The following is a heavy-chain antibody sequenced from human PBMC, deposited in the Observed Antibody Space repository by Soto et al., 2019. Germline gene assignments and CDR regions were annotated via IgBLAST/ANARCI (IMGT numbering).Heavy chain of an antibody. CDR2: IYPGDSNT. Sequence: GEALKISCKGSEYSFTRYWLAWERQMPGKGLEWMGIIYPGDSNTRYSPSFQGQVTISADKSISTAYLQWSSLRAEDTAIYYCAKSLYGLQYYFDYWGQGTLVTVSS. J-gene: IGHJ4*02. CDR1: EYSFTRYW. D-gene: IGHD2-8*01. CDR3: AKSLYGLQYYFDY. V-gene: IGHV5-51*01.